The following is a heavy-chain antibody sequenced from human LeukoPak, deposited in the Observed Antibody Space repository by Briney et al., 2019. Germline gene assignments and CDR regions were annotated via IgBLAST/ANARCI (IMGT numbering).Heavy chain of an antibody. CDR2: INHSGDT. CDR3: SRGRKGSSSWYGMDV. D-gene: IGHD6-13*01. CDR1: GGSFTGYY. J-gene: IGHJ6*04. Sequence: PSETLSPTCDVNGGSFTGYYRSWIRPPPGKGLEWIGVINHSGDTYYNPTLKSRVTMSEDTSKNELSLILTSVTAADTAVYYCSRGRKGSSSWYGMDVWGNGTTVIVSS. V-gene: IGHV4-34*01.